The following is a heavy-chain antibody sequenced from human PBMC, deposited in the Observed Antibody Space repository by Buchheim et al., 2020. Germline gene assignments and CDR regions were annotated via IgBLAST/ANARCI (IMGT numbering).Heavy chain of an antibody. J-gene: IGHJ4*02. CDR2: IIPRFGTA. CDR1: GGTFNSHA. D-gene: IGHD4-17*01. Sequence: QVQLVQSGAEVKKPGSSVKVSCKASGGTFNSHAINWVRQAPGQGLEWMGGIIPRFGTAAYAQKFKGRVTITADKSTNTAYMEMSSLRSEDTAVYYCATDAADGDRGGAFDYWGQGTL. V-gene: IGHV1-69*06. CDR3: ATDAADGDRGGAFDY.